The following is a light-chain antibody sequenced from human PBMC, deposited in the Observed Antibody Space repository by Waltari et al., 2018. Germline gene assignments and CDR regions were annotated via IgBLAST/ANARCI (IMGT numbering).Light chain of an antibody. CDR3: QQYGSSPWT. CDR1: QSVSSSY. CDR2: GAC. V-gene: IGKV3-20*01. J-gene: IGKJ1*01. Sequence: EIVLTQSPGTLSLSPGERATLSCRASQSVSSSYLAWYQQKPGQAPRVLTHGACNRATGIPDRFRGSGSGTDFTLTISRLEPEDFAVYYCQQYGSSPWTFGQGTKVEIK.